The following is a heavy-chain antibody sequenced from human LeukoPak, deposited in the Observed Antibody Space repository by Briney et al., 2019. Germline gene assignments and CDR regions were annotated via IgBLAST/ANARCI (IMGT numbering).Heavy chain of an antibody. CDR1: GFAFHDYW. CDR2: IKEDGSEK. D-gene: IGHD1-26*01. Sequence: GGSLRLSCAASGFAFHDYWMNWFRQAPGKGLEWVANIKEDGSEKYYVDSVKGRFTISRDNAKKSLYLQMNSLRDEDTAVYYCAREGIVGATEDWGQGTLVTVSS. V-gene: IGHV3-7*01. CDR3: AREGIVGATED. J-gene: IGHJ4*02.